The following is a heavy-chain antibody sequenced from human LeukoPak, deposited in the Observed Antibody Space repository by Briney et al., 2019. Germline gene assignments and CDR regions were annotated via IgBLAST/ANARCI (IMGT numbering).Heavy chain of an antibody. D-gene: IGHD3-10*01. J-gene: IGHJ6*02. CDR2: IYYSGST. V-gene: IGHV4-59*12. CDR3: ARAGYGSGSYYNYYYYGMDV. CDR1: GGSISSYY. Sequence: SETLSLTCTVSGGSISSYYWSWIRQPPGKGLEWIGYIYYSGSTNYNPSLKSRVTISVDTSKNQFSLKLSSVTAADTAVYYCARAGYGSGSYYNYYYYGMDVWGQGTTVTVSS.